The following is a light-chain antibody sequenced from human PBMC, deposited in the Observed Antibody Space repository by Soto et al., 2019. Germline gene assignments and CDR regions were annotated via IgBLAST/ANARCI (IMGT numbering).Light chain of an antibody. J-gene: IGKJ1*01. Sequence: DIVMTQSPDSLAVSLGERATINCKSSQSVLYSSNNKNYLAWYQQKPGQPPKLLIYWASTRESGVPDRFSGSGYGTDFTLTISSLQAEDVAVYYCQQYDSTPRTFGQGNKVEIK. CDR2: WAS. CDR1: QSVLYSSNNKNY. CDR3: QQYDSTPRT. V-gene: IGKV4-1*01.